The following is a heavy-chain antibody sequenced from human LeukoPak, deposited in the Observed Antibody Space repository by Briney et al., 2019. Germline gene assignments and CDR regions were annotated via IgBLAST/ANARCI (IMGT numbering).Heavy chain of an antibody. J-gene: IGHJ3*02. D-gene: IGHD3-22*01. CDR3: ARDRYYYDSSAAFDI. CDR2: ISSSSSYR. CDR1: GFTFSSYS. V-gene: IGHV3-21*01. Sequence: PGGSLRLSCAASGFTFSSYSMNWVRQAPGKGLEWVSSISSSSSYRYYADSVKGRFTISRDNAKNSLYLQMNSLRAEDTAVYYCARDRYYYDSSAAFDIWGQGTMVTVSS.